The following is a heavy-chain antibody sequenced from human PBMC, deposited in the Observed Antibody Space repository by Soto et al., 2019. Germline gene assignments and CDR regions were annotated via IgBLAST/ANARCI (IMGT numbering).Heavy chain of an antibody. D-gene: IGHD2-2*01. CDR3: ARGDIVVVPAAVTLDY. CDR2: INPNSGGT. J-gene: IGHJ4*02. Sequence: GASVKVSCKASGYTFTGYYMHWVRQAPGQGLEWMGWINPNSGGTNYAQKFQGRVTMTRDTSISTAYMELSRLRSDDTAVYYCARGDIVVVPAAVTLDYWGQGTLVTVSS. CDR1: GYTFTGYY. V-gene: IGHV1-2*02.